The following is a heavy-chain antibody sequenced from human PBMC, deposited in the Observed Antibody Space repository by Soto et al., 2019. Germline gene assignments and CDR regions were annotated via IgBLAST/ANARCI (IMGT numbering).Heavy chain of an antibody. CDR1: GFTFSSYA. Sequence: GGSLRLSCAASGFTFSSYAMSWVRQAPGKGLELVSAISGSGGSTYYADSVKRRFTISRDNSENTLYLLMNSLRAGDTAVYYGAKRRGIQLRSDTPDAVDIWGQGIMVTVSS. V-gene: IGHV3-23*01. D-gene: IGHD5-18*01. CDR3: AKRRGIQLRSDTPDAVDI. J-gene: IGHJ3*02. CDR2: ISGSGGST.